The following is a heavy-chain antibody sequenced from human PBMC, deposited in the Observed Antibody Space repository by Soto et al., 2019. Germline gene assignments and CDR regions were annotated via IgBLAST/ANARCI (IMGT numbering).Heavy chain of an antibody. CDR1: GFKFSSYA. CDR3: ARALGYCSGGSCPEDY. CDR2: INSDGSST. D-gene: IGHD2-15*01. V-gene: IGHV3-74*01. Sequence: GGSLRLSCAASGFKFSSYAMHWVRQAPGKGLVWVSRINSDGSSTSYADSVKGRFTISRDNAKNTLYLQMNSLRAEDTAVYYCARALGYCSGGSCPEDYWGQGTLVTVSS. J-gene: IGHJ4*02.